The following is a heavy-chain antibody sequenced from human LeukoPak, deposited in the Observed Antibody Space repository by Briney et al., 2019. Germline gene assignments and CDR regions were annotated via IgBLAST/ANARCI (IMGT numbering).Heavy chain of an antibody. J-gene: IGHJ4*02. Sequence: GGSLRLSCAASGFTFSSYGMHWVRQAPGKGLEWVAFIRYDGSNKYYADSVKGRYTISRDNSKNTLYLQMNSLRAEDTAVYYCAKDRERYYYGSGNYWGQGTLVTVSS. V-gene: IGHV3-30*02. CDR3: AKDRERYYYGSGNY. CDR1: GFTFSSYG. D-gene: IGHD3-10*01. CDR2: IRYDGSNK.